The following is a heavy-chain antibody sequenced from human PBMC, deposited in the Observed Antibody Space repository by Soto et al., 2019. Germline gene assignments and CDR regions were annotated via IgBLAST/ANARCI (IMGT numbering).Heavy chain of an antibody. V-gene: IGHV2-70*04. Sequence: SGPTLVNPTQTLTLTCTVSGFSLSGSGMRVTWIRQPPGKALGWLARIDWEDTKLYSTSLKTRLTISKDTSKNQVVLTMTNVDPADTGTYYCARAFYGMDVWGQGTTVTVSS. CDR1: GFSLSGSGMR. CDR3: ARAFYGMDV. CDR2: IDWEDTK. J-gene: IGHJ6*02.